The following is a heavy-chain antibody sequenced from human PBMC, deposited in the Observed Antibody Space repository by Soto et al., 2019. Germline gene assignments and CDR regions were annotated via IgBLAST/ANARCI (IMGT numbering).Heavy chain of an antibody. Sequence: QVQLVQSGAEVKEPGASVKISCKGSGYTFTNFYIHWVRQAPGQGLEWMGIVNPNGGSTNYAQNFKGRITISRDTSTSTVYMDLSSLRSEDKAVYYCARGLASGDDWGQGTLVTVSS. CDR1: GYTFTNFY. CDR3: ARGLASGDD. V-gene: IGHV1-46*01. J-gene: IGHJ4*02. D-gene: IGHD6-6*01. CDR2: VNPNGGST.